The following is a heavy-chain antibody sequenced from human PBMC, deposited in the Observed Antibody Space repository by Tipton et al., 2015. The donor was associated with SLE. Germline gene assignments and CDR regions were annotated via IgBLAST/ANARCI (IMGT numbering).Heavy chain of an antibody. D-gene: IGHD1-7*01. CDR1: GFTFSNYW. J-gene: IGHJ4*02. V-gene: IGHV3-74*01. Sequence: SLRLSCAASGFTFSNYWMHWVRQAPGKGLLWVARINIDGSNTDYADSVKGRFTISRDNARNTLYLQMNSLRADDTAIYYCASASWNYGFFDYWGQGALVTVSS. CDR3: ASASWNYGFFDY. CDR2: INIDGSNT.